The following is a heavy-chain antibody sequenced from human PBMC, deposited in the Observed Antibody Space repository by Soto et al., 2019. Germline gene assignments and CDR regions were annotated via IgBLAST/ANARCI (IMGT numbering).Heavy chain of an antibody. CDR1: GGSGSSGSYH. J-gene: IGHJ5*02. V-gene: IGHV4-61*01. CDR2: IYHSGST. Sequence: QVQLQESGPGLVKPSETLSLTCTVSGGSGSSGSYHWGWIRQPPGKGLEWIGYIYHSGSTNYNPSLKSRVTISVDTSKIQFSLSLTSVTAADTAVYYCARLSAAWFDPWGQGTLVTVAS. D-gene: IGHD6-19*01. CDR3: ARLSAAWFDP.